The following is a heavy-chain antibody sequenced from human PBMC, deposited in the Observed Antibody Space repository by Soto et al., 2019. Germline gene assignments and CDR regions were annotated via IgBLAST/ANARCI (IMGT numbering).Heavy chain of an antibody. Sequence: QVQLVESGGGVVQPGRSLRLSCAASGFTFSSYGMHWVRQAPGKGLEWVAVIWYDGSNKYYADSVKGRFTISRDNSKNTLYLQMNSLRAEDTAVYYCARDRVSYGRSYYYYGMDVWGQGTTVTVSS. V-gene: IGHV3-33*01. D-gene: IGHD5-18*01. CDR1: GFTFSSYG. CDR2: IWYDGSNK. J-gene: IGHJ6*02. CDR3: ARDRVSYGRSYYYYGMDV.